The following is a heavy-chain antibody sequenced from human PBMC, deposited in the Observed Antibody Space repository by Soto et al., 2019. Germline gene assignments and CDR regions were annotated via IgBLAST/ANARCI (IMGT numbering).Heavy chain of an antibody. CDR3: ARDVGLDSDDFFAY. CDR1: GFTFSSYG. CDR2: IRADGGQT. D-gene: IGHD3-9*01. V-gene: IGHV3-23*01. Sequence: SLRLSCTASGFTFSSYGMGWVRQAPGKGLQWVSTIRADGGQTHYTDSVKGRFSISRDNSKNTVYLQMDSLRAEDTAMYFCARDVGLDSDDFFAYWGQGTQVTVS. J-gene: IGHJ4*02.